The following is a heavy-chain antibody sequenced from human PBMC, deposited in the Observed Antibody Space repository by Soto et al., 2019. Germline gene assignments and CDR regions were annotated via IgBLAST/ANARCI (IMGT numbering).Heavy chain of an antibody. CDR1: GDSMSPHY. D-gene: IGHD5-12*01. Sequence: SETLSLTCSVSGDSMSPHYWTWIRQSPTKGLEWIGYINYSGHTNYNPSLKSRVTISVDTSTNEFSLKLTSVTAADAAVYYCGRGGDTTLSVAPRLYYYFHHWGQGTQVTVSS. V-gene: IGHV4-59*11. CDR3: GRGGDTTLSVAPRLYYYFHH. CDR2: INYSGHT. J-gene: IGHJ1*01.